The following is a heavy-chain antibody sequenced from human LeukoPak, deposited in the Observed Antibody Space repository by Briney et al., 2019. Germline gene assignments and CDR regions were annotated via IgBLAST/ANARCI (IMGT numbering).Heavy chain of an antibody. V-gene: IGHV3-66*01. CDR3: ARDLGRITMVRGAYDAFDI. CDR2: IYSGGGT. Sequence: PGGSLRLSCAASGFTVSSNYMSWVRQAPGKGLEWVSVIYSGGGTYYEDSVKGRFTISRDNSKNTLYLQMNSLSAEDTAVYYCARDLGRITMVRGAYDAFDIWGQGTMVTVSS. CDR1: GFTVSSNY. J-gene: IGHJ3*02. D-gene: IGHD3-10*01.